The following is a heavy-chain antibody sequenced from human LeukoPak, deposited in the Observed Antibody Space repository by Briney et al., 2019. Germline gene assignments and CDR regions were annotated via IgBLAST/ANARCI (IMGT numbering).Heavy chain of an antibody. D-gene: IGHD2-21*02. CDR1: GFPFSNYA. CDR2: ISSRGGNT. J-gene: IGHJ4*02. V-gene: IGHV3-23*01. Sequence: PGGPLSFSCAASGFPFSNYAMTWARHSPERGLGGVSNISSRGGNTYYADSVKGRFTVSRDTSSDTLFLQMNSLRAEDTAVYYCARDVEVCRIGACYWTTFDCWGQGTLVTVSS. CDR3: ARDVEVCRIGACYWTTFDC.